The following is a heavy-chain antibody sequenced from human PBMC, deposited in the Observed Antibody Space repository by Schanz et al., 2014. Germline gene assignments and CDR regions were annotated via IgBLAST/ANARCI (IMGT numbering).Heavy chain of an antibody. V-gene: IGHV1-3*04. CDR2: IHTGSGNT. CDR1: GYTFAGHA. Sequence: QVQLVQSGAEVKKPGASVKVSCQASGYTFAGHAVHWVRQAPGQGPEWVGWIHTGSGNTKYSQKFEGRVTITRDTSASIVNMELSSLRAEDTPVFFCASGEARVTSSGVVIVPMNVWGKGTTVIVSS. CDR3: ASGEARVTSSGVVIVPMNV. D-gene: IGHD3-3*01. J-gene: IGHJ6*03.